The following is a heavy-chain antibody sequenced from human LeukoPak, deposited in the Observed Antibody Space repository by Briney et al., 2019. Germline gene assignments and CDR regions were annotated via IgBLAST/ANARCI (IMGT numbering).Heavy chain of an antibody. J-gene: IGHJ5*02. CDR3: ARDGVRGVIIMNWFDP. CDR1: GFTFSSYG. Sequence: GGSLRLSCAASGFTFSSYGMHWVRQAPGKGLEWVAVISYDGSNKYYADSVKGRFTISRDNSKNTLYLQMNSLRAEDTAVYYCARDGVRGVIIMNWFDPWGQGTLVTVSS. D-gene: IGHD3-10*01. CDR2: ISYDGSNK. V-gene: IGHV3-30*03.